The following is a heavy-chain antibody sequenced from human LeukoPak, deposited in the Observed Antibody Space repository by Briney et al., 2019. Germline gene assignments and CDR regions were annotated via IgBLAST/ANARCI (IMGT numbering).Heavy chain of an antibody. CDR3: ARVYSTGWRFFDY. D-gene: IGHD6-19*01. J-gene: IGHJ4*02. CDR1: NYSISSGYY. Sequence: PSETLSLTCAVSNYSISSGYYWGWIRQPPGKGLDWIGSIYHSGSTYYNPSLKSRVTLSVDTSKNQFSLKLSSVTAADTAVYYCARVYSTGWRFFDYWGQGTLVTVSS. CDR2: IYHSGST. V-gene: IGHV4-38-2*01.